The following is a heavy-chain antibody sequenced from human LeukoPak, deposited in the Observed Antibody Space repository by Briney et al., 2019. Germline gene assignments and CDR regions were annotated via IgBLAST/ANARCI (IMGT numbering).Heavy chain of an antibody. V-gene: IGHV3-48*04. CDR3: AREVVNQQLVFDY. Sequence: GGSLRLSCAASGFTFSSYSMNWVRQAPGKGLEWVSYISRSGTTIYYANSVKGRFTISRDNAKNSLYLQMNSLRAEDTAVYYCAREVVNQQLVFDYWGQGTLVTVSS. J-gene: IGHJ4*02. CDR1: GFTFSSYS. CDR2: ISRSGTTI. D-gene: IGHD6-13*01.